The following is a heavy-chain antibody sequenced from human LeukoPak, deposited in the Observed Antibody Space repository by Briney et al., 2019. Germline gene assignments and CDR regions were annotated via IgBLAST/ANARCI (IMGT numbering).Heavy chain of an antibody. J-gene: IGHJ3*02. V-gene: IGHV1-18*01. Sequence: ASVKVSCKASGYTFTSYGITWVRQAPGQGLECMGWISAYNGNTNYAQKLQGRVTMTTDTSTSTAYMELRSLRSDDTAVYYCASPARAYYYDSSGYPTDAFDIWGQGTMVTVSS. CDR1: GYTFTSYG. D-gene: IGHD3-22*01. CDR2: ISAYNGNT. CDR3: ASPARAYYYDSSGYPTDAFDI.